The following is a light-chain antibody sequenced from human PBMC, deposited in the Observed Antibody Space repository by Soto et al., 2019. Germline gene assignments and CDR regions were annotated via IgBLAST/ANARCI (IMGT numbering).Light chain of an antibody. J-gene: IGKJ2*01. CDR1: QSVSSTF. CDR3: PTYSNSLYT. Sequence: EIVLTQSPGTRSLSPGERATLSCRASQSVSSTFLAWYQQKPGQAPRLLIFGATSKATGIPDRVSGSGSGTHFTLTISRLQPVDFAVYFGPTYSNSLYTFGQGTKLQIK. V-gene: IGKV3-20*01. CDR2: GAT.